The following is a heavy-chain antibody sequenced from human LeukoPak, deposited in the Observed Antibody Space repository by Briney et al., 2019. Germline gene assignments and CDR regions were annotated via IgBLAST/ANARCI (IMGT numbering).Heavy chain of an antibody. D-gene: IGHD3-10*01. J-gene: IGHJ4*02. Sequence: SVKLSCKASGYTFTGYYMHWVRQAPGQGLEWMGWINPNSGGTNYAQKFQGRVTMTRDTSISTAYMELSRVRSDDTAVYYCARDVNYYYGSGSPLDYWGQGTLVTVSS. CDR3: ARDVNYYYGSGSPLDY. V-gene: IGHV1-2*02. CDR1: GYTFTGYY. CDR2: INPNSGGT.